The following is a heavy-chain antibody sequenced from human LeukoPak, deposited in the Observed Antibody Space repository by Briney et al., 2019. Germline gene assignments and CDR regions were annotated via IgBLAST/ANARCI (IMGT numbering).Heavy chain of an antibody. CDR2: ISSGTINHS. CDR1: GFIFGDYY. CDR3: AKDRQYGMDV. V-gene: IGHV3-11*06. Sequence: PGGTLRLSCKASGFIFGDYYMNWIRQAPGKGLECLSYISSGTINHSNYADSVKGRFTISRDNSKNTLYLQMNSLRAEDTAVYYCAKDRQYGMDVWGQGTTVTVSS. J-gene: IGHJ6*02.